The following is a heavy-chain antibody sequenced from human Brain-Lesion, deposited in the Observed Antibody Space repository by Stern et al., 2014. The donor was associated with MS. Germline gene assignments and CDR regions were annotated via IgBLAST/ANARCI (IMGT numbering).Heavy chain of an antibody. V-gene: IGHV4-61*02. CDR2: IFNSGST. J-gene: IGHJ6*02. CDR3: ARGRVVPGFQYYATDV. CDR1: GGSISSGGYY. D-gene: IGHD2-2*01. Sequence: QLQLQESGPGLVKPSQTLSLSCTVSGGSISSGGYYWSWIRQPAGKGLEWIGRIFNSGSTRYNPSLQSRVTISIDTSKNQFPLRLNSMTAADTAVYYCARGRVVPGFQYYATDVWGQGTTVIVSS.